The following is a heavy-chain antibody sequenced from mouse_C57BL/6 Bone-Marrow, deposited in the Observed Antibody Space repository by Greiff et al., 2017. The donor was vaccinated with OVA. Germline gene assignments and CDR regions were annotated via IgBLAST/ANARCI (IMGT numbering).Heavy chain of an antibody. J-gene: IGHJ2*01. CDR2: IYPSDSET. CDR1: GYTFTSYW. Sequence: QVHVKQSGAELVRPGSSVKLSCKASGYTFTSYWMDWVKQRPGQGLEWIGNIYPSDSETHYNQKFKDKATLTVDKSSSTAYMQLSSLTSEDSAVYYCARRLGRSYFDYWGQGTTLTVSS. V-gene: IGHV1-61*01. D-gene: IGHD4-1*01. CDR3: ARRLGRSYFDY.